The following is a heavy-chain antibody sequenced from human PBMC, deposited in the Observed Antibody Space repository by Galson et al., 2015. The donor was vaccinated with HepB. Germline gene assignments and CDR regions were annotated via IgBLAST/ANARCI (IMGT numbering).Heavy chain of an antibody. V-gene: IGHV6-1*01. CDR3: ARSYYYDSSGYLLPYYFDY. CDR2: TYYRSKWYN. J-gene: IGHJ4*02. D-gene: IGHD3-22*01. CDR1: GDSVSSNSAA. Sequence: CAISGDSVSSNSAAWNWIRQSPSRGLEWLGRTYYRSKWYNDYAVSVKSRITISPDTSKNQFSLQLNSVTPEDTAVYYCARSYYYDSSGYLLPYYFDYWGQGTLVTVSS.